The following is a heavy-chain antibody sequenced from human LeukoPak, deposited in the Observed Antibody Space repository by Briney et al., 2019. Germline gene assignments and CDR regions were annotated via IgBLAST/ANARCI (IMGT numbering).Heavy chain of an antibody. CDR3: ARTSYGGNLAFDY. CDR2: IYPGDSNI. D-gene: IGHD4-23*01. CDR1: GYSFTTYW. J-gene: IGHJ4*02. V-gene: IGHV5-51*01. Sequence: GESLKISCKGSGYSFTTYWIGWVRQMPGKGLEWMGIIYPGDSNIRYSPSSQGQVTTSADKSLNTAYLQWSSLKASDTAMYYCARTSYGGNLAFDYWGQGTLVTVSS.